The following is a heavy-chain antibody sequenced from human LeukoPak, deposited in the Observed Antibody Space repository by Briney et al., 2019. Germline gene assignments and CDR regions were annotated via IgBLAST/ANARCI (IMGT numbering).Heavy chain of an antibody. V-gene: IGHV1-18*01. CDR2: ISAYNGNT. Sequence: ASVKVSCKASGYTFTSYGISWVRQAPGQGLEWMGWISAYNGNTNYAQKLQGRVTMTTDTSTSTAYMELRSLRSDDTAVYYCASQILWFGELNSGPFGYWGQGTLVTVSS. J-gene: IGHJ4*02. CDR1: GYTFTSYG. D-gene: IGHD3-10*01. CDR3: ASQILWFGELNSGPFGY.